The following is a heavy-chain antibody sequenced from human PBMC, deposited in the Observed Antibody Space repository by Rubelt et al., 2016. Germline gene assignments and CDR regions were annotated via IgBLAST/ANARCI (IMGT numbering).Heavy chain of an antibody. V-gene: IGHV1-18*01. CDR2: FASYHGNI. CDR1: GYSFSDYA. CDR3: ARDLFPMFGVVLGLPGF. Sequence: QVQLMQSGPEVKRPGASVKVSCRTSGYSFSDYAISWVRQAPGLGLEWVGWFASYHGNIRYGDKFQDRVTLTADEFTNTAYMGLRGLRSDDTAVYFCARDLFPMFGVVLGLPGFWGQGTLVTVSS. D-gene: IGHD3-3*01. J-gene: IGHJ4*02.